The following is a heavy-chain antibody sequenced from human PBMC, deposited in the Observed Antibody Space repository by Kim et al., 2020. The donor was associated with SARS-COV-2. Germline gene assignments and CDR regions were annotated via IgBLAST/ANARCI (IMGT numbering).Heavy chain of an antibody. CDR1: GGSFSGYH. Sequence: SETLSLTCAVYGGSFSGYHWSWIRQPPGKGLEWIGEINHSGSTNYNPSLKSRVTISVDTSKNQFSLKLSSVTAADTAVYYCARGTRQWLSRHYYYYMDVWGKGTTVTVSS. V-gene: IGHV4-34*01. CDR2: INHSGST. CDR3: ARGTRQWLSRHYYYYMDV. D-gene: IGHD6-19*01. J-gene: IGHJ6*03.